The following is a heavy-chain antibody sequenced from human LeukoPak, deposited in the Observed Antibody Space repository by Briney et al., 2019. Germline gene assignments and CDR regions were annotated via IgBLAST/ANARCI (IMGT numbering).Heavy chain of an antibody. V-gene: IGHV3-53*01. CDR1: GFTVSSTY. CDR2: IYSGGGT. CDR3: ARRSPIAATGTRRLED. J-gene: IGHJ4*02. Sequence: GGSLRLSCAASGFTVSSTYMSWVRQAPGKGLEWVSVIYSGGGTYYADSVRGRFTISRDNSKNTLYLQMNSLRAEDTAVYYCARRSPIAATGTRRLEDWGQGTLVTVSS. D-gene: IGHD6-13*01.